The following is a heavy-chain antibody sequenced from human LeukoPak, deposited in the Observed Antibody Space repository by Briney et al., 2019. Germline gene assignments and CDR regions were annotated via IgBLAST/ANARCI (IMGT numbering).Heavy chain of an antibody. D-gene: IGHD1-14*01. CDR1: GGSISSGSYY. Sequence: SETLSLTCTVSGGSISSGSYYWSWIRQPAGKGLEWIGRIYTSGSTNYNPSLKSRVTISVDTSKNQFSLKLSSVTAADTAVYYCARVSATGTLGYYYYYMDVWGKGTTVTVSS. CDR2: IYTSGST. CDR3: ARVSATGTLGYYYYYMDV. V-gene: IGHV4-61*02. J-gene: IGHJ6*03.